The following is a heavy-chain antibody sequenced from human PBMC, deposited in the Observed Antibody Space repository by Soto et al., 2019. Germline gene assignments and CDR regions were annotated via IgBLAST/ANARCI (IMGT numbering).Heavy chain of an antibody. CDR1: GFTFGSYW. D-gene: IGHD3-10*01. J-gene: IGHJ4*02. Sequence: GSLRLSCAASGFTFGSYWMTWVRQAPGKRLEWVANIIKDGSETHYVDSVKGRFTISRDNAKSTLYLEMNSLRVEDTAVYYCARDWGGLGYWGQGTLVTVSS. CDR2: IIKDGSET. CDR3: ARDWGGLGY. V-gene: IGHV3-7*03.